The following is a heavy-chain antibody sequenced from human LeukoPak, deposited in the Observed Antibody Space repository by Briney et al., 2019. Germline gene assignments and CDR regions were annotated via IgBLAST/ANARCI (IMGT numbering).Heavy chain of an antibody. CDR2: ISSSSSYI. J-gene: IGHJ6*02. CDR3: AKSAQGGPYYYYGMDV. Sequence: GGSLRLSCAASGFTFSSYSMNWVRQAPGKGLEWVSSISSSSSYIYYADSVKGRFTISRDNSKNTLYLQMNSLRAEDTAVYYCAKSAQGGPYYYYGMDVWGQGTTVTVSS. D-gene: IGHD2-15*01. CDR1: GFTFSSYS. V-gene: IGHV3-21*04.